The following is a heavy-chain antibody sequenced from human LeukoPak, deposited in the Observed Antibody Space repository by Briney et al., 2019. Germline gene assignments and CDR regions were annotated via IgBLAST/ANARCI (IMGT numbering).Heavy chain of an antibody. V-gene: IGHV3-48*03. D-gene: IGHD4-17*01. CDR1: GFTFNSYE. CDR3: AREGATVTTYGMDV. Sequence: PGGSLRLSCAASGFTFNSYEMSWVRQAPGKGLEWVSYISSSGSTIYYADSVKGRFTISRDNAKNTLYLQMNSLRAEDTAVYYCAREGATVTTYGMDVWGKGTTVTVSS. CDR2: ISSSGSTI. J-gene: IGHJ6*04.